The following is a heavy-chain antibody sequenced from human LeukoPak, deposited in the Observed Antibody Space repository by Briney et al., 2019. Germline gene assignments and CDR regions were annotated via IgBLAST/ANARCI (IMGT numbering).Heavy chain of an antibody. CDR3: ARVEAYYYGSGRVFYFDY. Sequence: GASVKVSCKASGYTFTGYYMHWVRQAPGQGLEWMGWINPNSGGTNYAQKFQGRVTMTRDTSISTAYTELSRLRSDDTAVYYCARVEAYYYGSGRVFYFDYWGQGTLVTVSS. CDR2: INPNSGGT. J-gene: IGHJ4*02. V-gene: IGHV1-2*02. CDR1: GYTFTGYY. D-gene: IGHD3-10*01.